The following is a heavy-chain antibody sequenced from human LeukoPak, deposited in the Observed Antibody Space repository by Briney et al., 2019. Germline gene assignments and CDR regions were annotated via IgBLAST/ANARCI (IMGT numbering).Heavy chain of an antibody. CDR1: GASVSGSAYY. D-gene: IGHD3-3*01. CDR3: ARAILSGYPDS. CDR2: IYYTGST. Sequence: PSETLSLTCSVSGASVSGSAYYWGWIRQPPGKGLEWIGNIYYTGSTYYNASLKSRVTISIDTSKNQFSLKLNSVTAADTAVYYCARAILSGYPDSWGQGTLVIVFS. V-gene: IGHV4-39*01. J-gene: IGHJ4*02.